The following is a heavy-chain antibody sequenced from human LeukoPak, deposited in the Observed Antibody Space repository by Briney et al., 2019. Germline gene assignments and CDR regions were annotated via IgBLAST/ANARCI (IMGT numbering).Heavy chain of an antibody. D-gene: IGHD6-13*01. V-gene: IGHV4-39*07. CDR1: GGSISSSPYY. Sequence: SETLSLTCTVSGGSISSSPYYWGWIRQPPGKGLEWIGTIYYSGSAYYNPSLKSRVTISVDTSKNQFSLKLSSVTAADTAVYYCARGREYSSSWYEWAFDYWGQGTLVTVSS. J-gene: IGHJ4*02. CDR2: IYYSGSA. CDR3: ARGREYSSSWYEWAFDY.